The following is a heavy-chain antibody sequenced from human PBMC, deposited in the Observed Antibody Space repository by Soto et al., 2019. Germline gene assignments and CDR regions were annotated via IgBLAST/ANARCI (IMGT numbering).Heavy chain of an antibody. CDR3: ARDLWGYCGTNCYPLDV. J-gene: IGHJ6*02. D-gene: IGHD2-21*02. Sequence: SATLSLTCTVSCGSIIGYYWSWIRRPPGKGLEWIGYMYNSGSTVYNPPFKSRVTISVDTYKNQFSLKLSSVTAADTAIYYCARDLWGYCGTNCYPLDVWGQGTTVT. V-gene: IGHV4-59*01. CDR2: MYNSGST. CDR1: CGSIIGYY.